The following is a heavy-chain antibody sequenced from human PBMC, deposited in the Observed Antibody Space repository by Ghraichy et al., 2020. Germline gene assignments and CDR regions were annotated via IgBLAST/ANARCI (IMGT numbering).Heavy chain of an antibody. V-gene: IGHV4-38-2*02. Sequence: SQTLSLTCTVSGYSISSGYFWGWSRQSPGRGLQWIGSISHRGSAYYSLSLGYRVTISRDTSKNQFSLQLSSVTAADTAVYYCARGGTTAYNYYFGLDVWGQGITVTVS. CDR2: ISHRGSA. D-gene: IGHD5-24*01. J-gene: IGHJ6*02. CDR1: GYSISSGYF. CDR3: ARGGTTAYNYYFGLDV.